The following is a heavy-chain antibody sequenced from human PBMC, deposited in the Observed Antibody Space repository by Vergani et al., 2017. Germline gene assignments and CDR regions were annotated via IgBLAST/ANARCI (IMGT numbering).Heavy chain of an antibody. D-gene: IGHD2-21*02. CDR1: GYTFTSYY. J-gene: IGHJ4*02. V-gene: IGHV1-46*01. Sequence: QVQLVQSGAEVKKPGASVKVSCKASGYTFTSYYMHWVRQAPGQGLEWMGIINPSGGSTSYAQKFQSRVTMTRDTATSTVYMELSSLRSEDTDVYYCARLKGDGRRYFDYWGQGTLVTVSS. CDR3: ARLKGDGRRYFDY. CDR2: INPSGGST.